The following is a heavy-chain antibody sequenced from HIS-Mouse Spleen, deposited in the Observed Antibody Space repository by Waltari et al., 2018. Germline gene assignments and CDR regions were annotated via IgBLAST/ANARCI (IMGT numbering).Heavy chain of an antibody. V-gene: IGHV4-39*07. J-gene: IGHJ2*01. Sequence: QLQLQESGPGLVKPSETLSLTCTVSGGSISSSSYYWGWIRQPPGKGLEWIGSTDYRRGTCHNPSLKGRVTISVGTSKNQFSLKLSSVTAADTAVYYCAREIPYSSSWYDWYFDLWGRGTLVTVSS. D-gene: IGHD6-13*01. CDR2: TDYRRGT. CDR3: AREIPYSSSWYDWYFDL. CDR1: GGSISSSSYY.